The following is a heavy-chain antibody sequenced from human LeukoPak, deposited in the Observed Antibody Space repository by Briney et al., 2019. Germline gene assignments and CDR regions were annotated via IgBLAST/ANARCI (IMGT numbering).Heavy chain of an antibody. D-gene: IGHD3-10*01. CDR3: ARDPMVRGVTRPFDY. J-gene: IGHJ4*02. CDR1: GCTFTNFD. V-gene: IGHV1-18*01. CDR2: ISTYNGNT. Sequence: ASVKVSCKTSGCTFTNFDINWVRQAPGQGLEWMGWISTYNGNTNYAQKLQGRVTMTIDTSTSTAYMELRSLRSDDTAVYYCARDPMVRGVTRPFDYWGQGTLVTVSS.